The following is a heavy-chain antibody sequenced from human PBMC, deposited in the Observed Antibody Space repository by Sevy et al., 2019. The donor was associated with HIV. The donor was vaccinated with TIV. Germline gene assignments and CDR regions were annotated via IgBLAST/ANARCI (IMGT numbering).Heavy chain of an antibody. D-gene: IGHD3-10*01. V-gene: IGHV4-4*07. CDR3: ARDLLGSGSYFSYGMDV. J-gene: IGHJ6*02. Sequence: SETLSLTCTVSGGSISSYYWSWIRQPAGKGLEWIGRIYTSGSTNYNPSLKSRVTMSVDTSKNQFSLKLSSVTAADTAVYYCARDLLGSGSYFSYGMDVWGQGTTVTVSS. CDR2: IYTSGST. CDR1: GGSISSYY.